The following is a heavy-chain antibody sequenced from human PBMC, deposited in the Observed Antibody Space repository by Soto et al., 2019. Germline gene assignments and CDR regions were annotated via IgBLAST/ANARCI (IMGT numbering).Heavy chain of an antibody. D-gene: IGHD1-1*01. Sequence: QLQLQESGSGLVRPSQTLSLTCAVSGGSISSGGYSWNWIRQPPGKGLEWIGYIYHSGSTLYNPSLKSRVXXXVXESKNQCSPKLSSVTAADTAVYYCARDQLEGNWFAPWGQGTLVTVSS. CDR2: IYHSGST. V-gene: IGHV4-30-2*01. CDR1: GGSISSGGYS. J-gene: IGHJ5*02. CDR3: ARDQLEGNWFAP.